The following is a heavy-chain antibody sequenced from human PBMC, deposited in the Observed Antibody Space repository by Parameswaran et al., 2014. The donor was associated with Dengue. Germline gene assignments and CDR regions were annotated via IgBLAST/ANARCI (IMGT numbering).Heavy chain of an antibody. Sequence: WVRQAPGQGLEWMGWINAYNGDTNYVQKLQGRVTMTTDTSTSTAYMELRSLRSDDTAVYYCARGLGYCSSRSCDYYDYNYMDVWGTGTTVTVSS. CDR3: ARGLGYCSSRSCDYYDYNYMDV. J-gene: IGHJ6*03. V-gene: IGHV1-18*01. D-gene: IGHD2-2*01. CDR2: INAYNGDT.